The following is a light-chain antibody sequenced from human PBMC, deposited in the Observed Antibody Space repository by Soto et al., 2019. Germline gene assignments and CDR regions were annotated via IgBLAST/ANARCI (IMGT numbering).Light chain of an antibody. CDR1: SGHSSYI. CDR2: VEGSGSF. Sequence: QLVLTQSSSVSASLGSSVKLTCTLSSGHSSYIIAWHQQQPGKAPRYLMKVEGSGSFNKGSGVPDRFSGYRSGADRYLTISSLQFEDEADYYCETWDSNTWVFGGGTKLTVL. V-gene: IGLV4-60*02. J-gene: IGLJ3*02. CDR3: ETWDSNTWV.